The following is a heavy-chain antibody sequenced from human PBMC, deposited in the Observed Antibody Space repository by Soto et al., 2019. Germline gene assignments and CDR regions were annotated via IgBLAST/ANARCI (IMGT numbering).Heavy chain of an antibody. D-gene: IGHD2-15*01. CDR1: CGSISSGGNN. Sequence: SETLSLTCTVSCGSISSGGNNWRWIRQPPGKGLEWIGYINYSRCTCYNPSLRSRVTKSVDTSKNQFSLKLSSVTAADTAVYYCAREDSSSHEYFDFWGPGTLVTVSS. V-gene: IGHV4-30-4*01. CDR2: INYSRCT. CDR3: AREDSSSHEYFDF. J-gene: IGHJ4*02.